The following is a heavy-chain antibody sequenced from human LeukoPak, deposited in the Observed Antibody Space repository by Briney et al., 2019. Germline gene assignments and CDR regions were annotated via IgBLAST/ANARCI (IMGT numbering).Heavy chain of an antibody. V-gene: IGHV4-30-4*08. D-gene: IGHD3-3*01. CDR1: GGSISSCDYY. CDR2: IYYSGST. J-gene: IGHJ4*02. CDR3: ARGRFLEWSPLDY. Sequence: PSETLSLTCTVSGGSISSCDYYWSWIRQPPGKGLEWLGYIYYSGSTYYNPSLKSRVTISVGTSKNQFSLKLSSVTAADTAVYYCARGRFLEWSPLDYWGQGTLVTVSS.